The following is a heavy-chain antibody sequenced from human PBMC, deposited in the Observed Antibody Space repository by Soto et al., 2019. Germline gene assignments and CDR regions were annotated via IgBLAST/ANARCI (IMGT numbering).Heavy chain of an antibody. D-gene: IGHD3-22*01. J-gene: IGHJ3*02. CDR1: GFTVSSKY. CDR2: ISGSGGST. Sequence: PGGSLRLSCAASGFTVSSKYMSWVRQAPGKGLEWVSAISGSGGSTYYADSVKGRFTISRDNSKNTLYLQMNSLRAEDTAVYYCAKSTSYYYDSSDHFSADAFDIWGQGTTVTVSS. V-gene: IGHV3-23*01. CDR3: AKSTSYYYDSSDHFSADAFDI.